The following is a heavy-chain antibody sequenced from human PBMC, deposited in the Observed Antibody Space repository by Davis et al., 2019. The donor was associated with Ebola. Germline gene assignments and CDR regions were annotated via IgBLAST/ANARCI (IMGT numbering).Heavy chain of an antibody. Sequence: ASVKVSCKASGYTFKNYAISWVRQAPGQGLEWMGWISAYNGNTNYAQILQGRVTMTTDTSTGTAYMELRSLRSDDTAVYFCARTSIVGTTTTATDIWGQGTKVTVSS. D-gene: IGHD1-26*01. V-gene: IGHV1-18*01. CDR3: ARTSIVGTTTTATDI. J-gene: IGHJ3*02. CDR1: GYTFKNYA. CDR2: ISAYNGNT.